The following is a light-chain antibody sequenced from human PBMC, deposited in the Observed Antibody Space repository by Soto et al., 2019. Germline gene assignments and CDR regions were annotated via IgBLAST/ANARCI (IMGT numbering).Light chain of an antibody. CDR3: SSYAGNNNVV. CDR2: EVS. J-gene: IGLJ2*01. CDR1: SSDVGGYTF. V-gene: IGLV2-8*01. Sequence: QSALTQPPSASGSPGQSVTISCTGTSSDVGGYTFVSWYQQHPGKAPKLLIFEVSRRPSGVPDRFSGSKSGNTASLTVSGLKAEDEADYYCSSYAGNNNVVFGGGTKVTVL.